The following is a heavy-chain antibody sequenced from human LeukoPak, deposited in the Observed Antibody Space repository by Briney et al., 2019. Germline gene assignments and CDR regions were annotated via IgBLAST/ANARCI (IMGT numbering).Heavy chain of an antibody. Sequence: ASVKVSCKASGYTFTSYYMHWVRQAPGQGLEWMGIINPSGGSTSYAQKFQGRVTMTRDTSTSTVYMELSSLRSEDTAVYYCARDLNIVVVPAAISNWFDPWGQGTPVTVSS. CDR3: ARDLNIVVVPAAISNWFDP. CDR2: INPSGGST. V-gene: IGHV1-46*03. J-gene: IGHJ5*02. CDR1: GYTFTSYY. D-gene: IGHD2-2*01.